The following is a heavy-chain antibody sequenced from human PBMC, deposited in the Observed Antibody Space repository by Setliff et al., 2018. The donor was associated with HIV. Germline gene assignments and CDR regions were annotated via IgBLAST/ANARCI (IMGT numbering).Heavy chain of an antibody. J-gene: IGHJ4*02. CDR1: GFTFSIHA. V-gene: IGHV3-23*01. CDR2: ISADGLTT. D-gene: IGHD1-7*01. Sequence: LRLSCAAPGFTFSIHAMSWVRQAPGKGLEWVSVISADGLTTFYADSVKGRFTISRDNSKDTLYLQMNSLRAEDTALYYCAKVRWTANYYFDCWGQGTLVTVSS. CDR3: AKVRWTANYYFDC.